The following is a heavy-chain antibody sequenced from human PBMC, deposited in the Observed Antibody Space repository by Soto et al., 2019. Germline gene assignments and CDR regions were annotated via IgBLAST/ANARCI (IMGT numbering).Heavy chain of an antibody. D-gene: IGHD6-6*01. V-gene: IGHV4-30-4*01. CDR1: GGSISSGDYY. CDR2: IYYSGST. J-gene: IGHJ6*02. CDR3: AREGSSSSRSYYYGMDV. Sequence: SETLSLTCTVSGGSISSGDYYWSWIRQPPGKGLEWIGYIYYSGSTYYNPSLKSRVTISVDTSKNQFSLKLSSVTAADTAVYYCAREGSSSSRSYYYGMDVWGQGTTVTVSS.